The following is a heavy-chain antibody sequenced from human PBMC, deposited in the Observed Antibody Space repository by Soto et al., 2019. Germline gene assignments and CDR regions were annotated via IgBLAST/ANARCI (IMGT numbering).Heavy chain of an antibody. D-gene: IGHD6-13*01. CDR1: GYTFANYW. CDR3: SKLKYSTTVRYLQH. V-gene: IGHV5-51*01. J-gene: IGHJ1*01. Sequence: EVLLVQSGPEMKKPGESLKISCESSGYTFANYWIGWVRQVPGKGLEWVAIIYPSDSRTIYSPSFQGQVTISADKSISTAYLQWTSLKASDTAIYYCSKLKYSTTVRYLQHWGQGTPVIVSS. CDR2: IYPSDSRT.